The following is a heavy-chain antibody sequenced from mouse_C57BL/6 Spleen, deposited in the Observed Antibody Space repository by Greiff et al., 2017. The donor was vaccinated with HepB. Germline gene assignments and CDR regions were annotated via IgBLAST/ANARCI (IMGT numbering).Heavy chain of an antibody. V-gene: IGHV1-82*01. CDR2: IYPGDGDT. J-gene: IGHJ3*01. D-gene: IGHD2-2*01. CDR3: ARAGVYYGYDGPGFAY. Sequence: QVQLKESGPELVKPGASVKISCKASGYAFSSSWMNWVKQRPGKGLEWIGRIYPGDGDTNYNGKFKGKATLTADKSSSTAYMQLSSLTSEDSAVYFCARAGVYYGYDGPGFAYWGQGTLVTVSA. CDR1: GYAFSSSW.